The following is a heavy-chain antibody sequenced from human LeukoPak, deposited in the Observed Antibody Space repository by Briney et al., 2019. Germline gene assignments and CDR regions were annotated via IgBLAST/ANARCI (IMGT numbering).Heavy chain of an antibody. V-gene: IGHV4-34*01. J-gene: IGHJ4*02. CDR1: GGSFSGYY. CDR3: ARGRIVASTPFDY. CDR2: IKHSGST. Sequence: SETLSLTCAVYGGSFSGYYWSWIRQPPGKGLEWIGEIKHSGSTNYNPSLKSRVTISVDTSKNQFSLKLSSVTAADTAVYYCARGRIVASTPFDYWGQGTLVTVSS. D-gene: IGHD3-16*02.